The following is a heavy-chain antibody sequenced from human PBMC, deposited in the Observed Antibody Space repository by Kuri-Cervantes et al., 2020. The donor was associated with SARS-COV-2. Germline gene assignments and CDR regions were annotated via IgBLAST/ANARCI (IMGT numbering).Heavy chain of an antibody. CDR2: IYTSGST. Sequence: SETLSLTCTVAGGSISSGSYYWCWIRQPAGKGLEWIGRIYTSGSTNYNPSLKSRVTISVDTSKNQFSLKLSSVTAADTAVYYCARVGVVIAIPDYWGQGTLVTVSS. J-gene: IGHJ4*02. D-gene: IGHD2-21*01. CDR1: GGSISSGSYY. CDR3: ARVGVVIAIPDY. V-gene: IGHV4-61*02.